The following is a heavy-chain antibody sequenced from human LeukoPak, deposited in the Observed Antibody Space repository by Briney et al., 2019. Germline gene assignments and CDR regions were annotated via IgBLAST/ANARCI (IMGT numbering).Heavy chain of an antibody. V-gene: IGHV3-48*04. CDR3: AELGITMIGGV. CDR2: ISSSGSTI. J-gene: IGHJ6*04. CDR1: GFTFSSYG. D-gene: IGHD3-10*02. Sequence: GGTLRLSCAASGFTFSSYGMNWVRQAPGKGLEWVSYISSSGSTIYYADSVKGRFTISRDNAKKSLYLQMNSLRAEDTAVYYCAELGITMIGGVWGKGTTVTISS.